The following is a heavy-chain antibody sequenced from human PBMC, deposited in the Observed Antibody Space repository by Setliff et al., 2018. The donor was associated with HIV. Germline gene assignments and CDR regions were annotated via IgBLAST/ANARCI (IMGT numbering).Heavy chain of an antibody. CDR1: GFTFSSYA. V-gene: IGHV3-23*01. Sequence: GSLRLSCAASGFTFSSYAMSWVRQAPGKGLEWVSAISGSGDSTYYADSVKGRFTISRDNSKNTVYLQMNSLRAEDTAVYYCAKGSRVAGYYFDSWGQGTLVTV. CDR3: AKGSRVAGYYFDS. J-gene: IGHJ4*02. CDR2: ISGSGDST. D-gene: IGHD6-19*01.